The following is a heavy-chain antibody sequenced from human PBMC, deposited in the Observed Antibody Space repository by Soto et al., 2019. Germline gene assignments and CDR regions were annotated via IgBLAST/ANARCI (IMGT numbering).Heavy chain of an antibody. V-gene: IGHV1-69*02. CDR3: ATVGGESVFGWLDP. Sequence: QVQLVQSGTEVKKLGSSVKVSCKASGGSFRSYTITWVRQAPGQGLEWIGRIIPILGMAEYAQKFQGRVTITAAIFTNTTFMDLRSLRSEDTAVYYCATVGGESVFGWLDPWGQGTLVTVSS. D-gene: IGHD2-15*01. CDR1: GGSFRSYT. CDR2: IIPILGMA. J-gene: IGHJ5*02.